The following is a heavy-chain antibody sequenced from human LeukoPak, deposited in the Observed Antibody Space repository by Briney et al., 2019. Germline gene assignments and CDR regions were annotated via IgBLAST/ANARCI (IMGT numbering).Heavy chain of an antibody. CDR1: GFTFSSYW. J-gene: IGHJ1*01. CDR3: ASTHVLRFLEWFQYFQL. CDR2: IKQDGSEK. V-gene: IGHV3-7*01. Sequence: GGSLRLSCAASGFTFSSYWMSWVRQAPGKGLEWVANIKQDGSEKYYVDSVKGRFTISRDNAKNSLYLQMNSLRAEDTAVYYCASTHVLRFLEWFQYFQLWGQGTLVTVSS. D-gene: IGHD3-3*01.